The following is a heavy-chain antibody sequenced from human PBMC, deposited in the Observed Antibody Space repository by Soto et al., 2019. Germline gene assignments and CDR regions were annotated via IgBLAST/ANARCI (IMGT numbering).Heavy chain of an antibody. V-gene: IGHV5-51*01. Sequence: GESLKISCQTSGYSFGKHWIGWVRQLPGKGLEWMGVVYPGDFDTIYGPSFQGQVTISADNSITTAYLQWSSLKASDSGIYYCARRAYDSGWPYFGHWGQGVQVTVSS. CDR1: GYSFGKHW. CDR3: ARRAYDSGWPYFGH. CDR2: VYPGDFDT. D-gene: IGHD3-22*01. J-gene: IGHJ4*02.